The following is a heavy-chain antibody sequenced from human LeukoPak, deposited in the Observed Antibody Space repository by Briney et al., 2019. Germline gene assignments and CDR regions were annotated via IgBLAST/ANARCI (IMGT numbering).Heavy chain of an antibody. CDR3: ARDWKYYDSSGSNWFDP. Sequence: SGTLSLTCAVSGGSISSSNWWSWVRQPPGKGLEWIGEIYHSGSTNYNPSLKSRVTISVDKSKNQFSLKLSSVTAADTAVYYCARDWKYYDSSGSNWFDPWGQGTLVTVSS. J-gene: IGHJ5*02. D-gene: IGHD3-22*01. CDR2: IYHSGST. V-gene: IGHV4-4*02. CDR1: GGSISSSNW.